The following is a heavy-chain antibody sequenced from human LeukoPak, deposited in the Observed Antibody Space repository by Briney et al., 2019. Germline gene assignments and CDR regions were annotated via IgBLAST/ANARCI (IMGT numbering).Heavy chain of an antibody. Sequence: SETRSLASTVYGGSVSSYYCSWIRQPPGEGLGWVGYIFYSGSTNYNPSLRRRVTISVDTSKNQFSLKRSSVAAAARAVYSCRGGSLGYSSSWYYRIDAFDIWGQRKMVTVSS. CDR3: RGGSLGYSSSWYYRIDAFDI. V-gene: IGHV4-59*02. D-gene: IGHD6-13*01. CDR2: IFYSGST. J-gene: IGHJ3*02. CDR1: GGSVSSYY.